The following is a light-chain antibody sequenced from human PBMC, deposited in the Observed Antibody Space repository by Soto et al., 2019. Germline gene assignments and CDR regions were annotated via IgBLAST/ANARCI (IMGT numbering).Light chain of an antibody. V-gene: IGLV1-44*01. CDR1: SANIGSNT. CDR2: SNN. Sequence: QSVLTQPPSASGTPGQRVTISCSGSSANIGSNTVNWYQQLPGTAPKLLIYSNNQRPSGVPDRFSGSKSGTSASLAISGLPSEDDADYYCAAWDDSLNGRVFGGGTKLTVL. J-gene: IGLJ2*01. CDR3: AAWDDSLNGRV.